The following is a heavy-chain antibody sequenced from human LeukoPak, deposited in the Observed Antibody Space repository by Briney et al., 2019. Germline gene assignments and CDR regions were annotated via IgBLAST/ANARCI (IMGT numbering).Heavy chain of an antibody. D-gene: IGHD4-23*01. CDR2: IYTSGST. CDR1: GGSISSYY. Sequence: SETLSLTCTVSGGSISSYYWSWIRQPAGKGLEWIGRIYTSGSTNYNPSLKSRVTMSVDTSKNQFSLKLSSVTAADTAVYYCARHVTTVVPLWGAFDIWGQGTMVTVSS. J-gene: IGHJ3*02. CDR3: ARHVTTVVPLWGAFDI. V-gene: IGHV4-4*07.